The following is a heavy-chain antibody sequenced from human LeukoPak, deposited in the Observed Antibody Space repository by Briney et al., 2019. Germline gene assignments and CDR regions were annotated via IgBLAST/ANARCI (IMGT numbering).Heavy chain of an antibody. CDR2: ISSSSSTI. CDR3: ARDSRYSTSPFDY. V-gene: IGHV3-48*01. CDR1: GFTFSNSA. D-gene: IGHD6-6*01. J-gene: IGHJ4*02. Sequence: GGSLRLSCGASGFTFSNSAMNWVRQAPGKGLEWVSHISSSSSTIYYADSVKGRFTISRDNAKNSLYLQMNSLRAEDTAVYYCARDSRYSTSPFDYWGQGTLVTVSS.